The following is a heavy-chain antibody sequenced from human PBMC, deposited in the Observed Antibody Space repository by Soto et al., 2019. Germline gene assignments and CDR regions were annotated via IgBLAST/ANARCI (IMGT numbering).Heavy chain of an antibody. Sequence: SETLSLTCTVSGGSISGGTYYWSWLRQHPGKGLEWIGYIYYNESPYYNPPLKSRVTISVDTSKNQFSLRLNSVTAADTAVYYCSRVPIGVSGTYYFDYWGQGTLVTVSS. CDR3: SRVPIGVSGTYYFDY. J-gene: IGHJ4*02. V-gene: IGHV4-31*03. CDR1: GGSISGGTYY. CDR2: IYYNESP. D-gene: IGHD3-22*01.